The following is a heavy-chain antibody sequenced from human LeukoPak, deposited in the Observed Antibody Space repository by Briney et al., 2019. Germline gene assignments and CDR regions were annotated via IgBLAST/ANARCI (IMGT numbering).Heavy chain of an antibody. J-gene: IGHJ3*02. CDR1: GGSFSGYY. CDR3: ARGLTGYDYVWGSYRAHAFDI. Sequence: SETLSLTCAVYGGSFSGYYWSWIRQPPGKGLEWIGEINHSGSTNYNPSLKSRVTISVDTSKNQFSLKLSSVTAADTAVYYCARGLTGYDYVWGSYRAHAFDIWGQGTMVTVSS. CDR2: INHSGST. V-gene: IGHV4-34*01. D-gene: IGHD3-16*02.